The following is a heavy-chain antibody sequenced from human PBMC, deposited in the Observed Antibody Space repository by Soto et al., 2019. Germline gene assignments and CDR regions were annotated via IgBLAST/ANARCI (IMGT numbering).Heavy chain of an antibody. V-gene: IGHV4-31*03. CDR1: GDSISGGASF. Sequence: SETLSLTCTVSGDSISGGASFWSWIRQPPGKGLEWIANVYYSGSSYYNPPLKSRLTISVDTTKNQFSLQLKSMTAADTAVYYCAKLSCTSSTCYFPGWFDPWGQGTLVTVSS. D-gene: IGHD2-2*01. CDR2: VYYSGSS. J-gene: IGHJ5*02. CDR3: AKLSCTSSTCYFPGWFDP.